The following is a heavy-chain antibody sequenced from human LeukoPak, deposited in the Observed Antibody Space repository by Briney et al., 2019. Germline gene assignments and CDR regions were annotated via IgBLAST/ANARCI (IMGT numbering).Heavy chain of an antibody. V-gene: IGHV3-30*04. CDR3: ARAVGGSYGVRYYGMDV. J-gene: IGHJ6*02. D-gene: IGHD1-26*01. Sequence: SGGSLRLSCAASGFTFSNYAMHWVRQAPGKGLEWVAVISYDGSNKSYADSVKGRFTISRDNSKNTLYLQMNSLRAKDTAVYYCARAVGGSYGVRYYGMDVWGQGTTVTVSS. CDR1: GFTFSNYA. CDR2: ISYDGSNK.